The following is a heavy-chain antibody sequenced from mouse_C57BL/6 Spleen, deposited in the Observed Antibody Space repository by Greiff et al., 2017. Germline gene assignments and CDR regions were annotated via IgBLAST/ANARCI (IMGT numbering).Heavy chain of an antibody. CDR1: GYTFTSYW. CDR3: ARSDYGSSFLY. D-gene: IGHD1-1*01. J-gene: IGHJ2*01. V-gene: IGHV1-55*01. Sequence: QVQLQQPGAELVKPGASVKMSCKASGYTFTSYWITWVKQRPGQGLEWIGDIYPGSGSTNYNEKFKSKATLTVDTSSSTAYMQLSSLTSEDYAFYYCARSDYGSSFLYWGQGTTLTVSS. CDR2: IYPGSGST.